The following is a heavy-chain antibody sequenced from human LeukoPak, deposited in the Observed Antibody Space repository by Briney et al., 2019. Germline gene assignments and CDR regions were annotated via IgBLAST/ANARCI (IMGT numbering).Heavy chain of an antibody. CDR2: INSDGRII. V-gene: IGHV3-74*01. Sequence: PGGSLRLSCAASGFTFSNYWMHWVRQVPGKGLVWVSHINSDGRIINYADSVKGRFTISRDNAKNTLYLQMNSLRVEDTAVYCCARGRGWYFDLWGRGTLVTVSS. CDR3: ARGRGWYFDL. D-gene: IGHD3-10*01. J-gene: IGHJ2*01. CDR1: GFTFSNYW.